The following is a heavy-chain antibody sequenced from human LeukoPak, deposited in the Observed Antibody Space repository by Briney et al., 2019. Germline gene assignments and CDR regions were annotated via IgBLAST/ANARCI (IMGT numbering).Heavy chain of an antibody. CDR2: INHSVST. CDR1: GGSFSGYY. V-gene: IGHV4-34*01. CDR3: ARGDYDILTGYPYYYYYGMDV. J-gene: IGHJ6*02. D-gene: IGHD3-9*01. Sequence: SQTLSLTWAVDGGSFSGYYWSWIRQPPGKGMGWNGEINHSVSTNYNPSFKSRVTISVDTSKNQFSLKLSSVTAADTAVYYCARGDYDILTGYPYYYYYGMDVWGQRTTVTVSS.